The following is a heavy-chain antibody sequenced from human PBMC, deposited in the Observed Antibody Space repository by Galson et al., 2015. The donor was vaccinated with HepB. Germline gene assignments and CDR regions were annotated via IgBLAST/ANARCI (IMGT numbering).Heavy chain of an antibody. D-gene: IGHD6-19*01. J-gene: IGHJ6*02. CDR1: GGTFSSYA. Sequence: SVKVSCKASGGTFSSYAIIWVRQAPGQGLEWMGRIIPILGIANYAQKFQGRVTITADKSTSTAYMELSSLRSEDTAVYYCATSHTGYSSGCYPWGQGTTVTVSS. CDR2: IIPILGIA. CDR3: ATSHTGYSSGCYP. V-gene: IGHV1-69*04.